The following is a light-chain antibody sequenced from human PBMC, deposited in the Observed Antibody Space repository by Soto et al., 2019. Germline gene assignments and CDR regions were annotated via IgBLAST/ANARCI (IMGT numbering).Light chain of an antibody. V-gene: IGKV3-15*01. CDR2: DAS. Sequence: EIVMTQSPATLSVSPGERATLSCRAGQSVSTNLAWYQQKPGQAPRLLIYDASTRATGIPARFSGSGSGTEFTLTISSLQSEDFAVYYCQQYYDWLITFGQGTRLEIK. CDR1: QSVSTN. CDR3: QQYYDWLIT. J-gene: IGKJ5*01.